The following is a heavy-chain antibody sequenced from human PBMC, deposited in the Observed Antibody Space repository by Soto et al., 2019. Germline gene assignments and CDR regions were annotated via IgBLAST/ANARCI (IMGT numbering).Heavy chain of an antibody. CDR3: VRDDRWAFDI. CDR2: ISVGSGSI. CDR1: GFSFRSYG. D-gene: IGHD3-22*01. Sequence: EEQLVESGGGLVQPGGSLRVSCAASGFSFRSYGMNWVRQAPGKGLEWVSYISVGSGSIFYADSVKGRFTISRDDAKNSLYLQMNTLRGEDTAVYYCVRDDRWAFDIWGQGTMVTVSS. J-gene: IGHJ3*02. V-gene: IGHV3-48*01.